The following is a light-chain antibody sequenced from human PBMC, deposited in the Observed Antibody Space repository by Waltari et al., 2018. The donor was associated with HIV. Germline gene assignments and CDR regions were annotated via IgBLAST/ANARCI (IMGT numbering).Light chain of an antibody. CDR1: HSVSSKY. CDR3: QQYGSLPWT. Sequence: EVVLTQSPGTLSLSPGERATLSCRASHSVSSKYFAWYQQKFGQAPRLLIYGAASRATDIPGRFSGSGSGTDFTLTISRLEPEDFAVYYCQQYGSLPWTFGQGTKVEIK. J-gene: IGKJ1*01. CDR2: GAA. V-gene: IGKV3-20*01.